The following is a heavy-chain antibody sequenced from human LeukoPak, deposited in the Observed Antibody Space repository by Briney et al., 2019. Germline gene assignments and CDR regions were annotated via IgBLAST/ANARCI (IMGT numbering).Heavy chain of an antibody. Sequence: GGSLRLSCAASGFTFTNYWMSWVRQAPGKGLEWVANIKQDGSVKYYMDSVKGRFTISRDSSMDTLYLQMNSLRAEDTAVYYCAKVAPAGTYFDSWGQGTLVTVSS. D-gene: IGHD6-13*01. CDR2: IKQDGSVK. CDR1: GFTFTNYW. J-gene: IGHJ4*02. V-gene: IGHV3-7*01. CDR3: AKVAPAGTYFDS.